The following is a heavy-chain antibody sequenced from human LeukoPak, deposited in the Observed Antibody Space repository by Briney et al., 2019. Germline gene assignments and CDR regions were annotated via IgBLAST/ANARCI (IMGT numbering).Heavy chain of an antibody. D-gene: IGHD3-3*01. J-gene: IGHJ4*02. CDR1: GYTFTSYG. CDR2: ISAYNGNT. Sequence: ASVKVSCKASGYTFTSYGISWVRQAPGQGLEWMGWISAYNGNTNYAQKLQGRVTMTTDTSTSTAYMERRSLRSDDTAVYYCARDNRLRFLEWLSNFDYWGQGTLVTVSS. CDR3: ARDNRLRFLEWLSNFDY. V-gene: IGHV1-18*01.